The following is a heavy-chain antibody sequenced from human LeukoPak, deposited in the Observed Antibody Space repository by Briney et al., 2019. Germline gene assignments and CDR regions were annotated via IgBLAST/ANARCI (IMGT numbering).Heavy chain of an antibody. Sequence: GGSLRLSCAASGFAFSNHAMSWVRQAPGKGLEWVSGISGDEGRTWYADSVKGRFTISRDNSKNTLYLQMSSLRDEDTAVYYCAKLYSSGWLGLSSWGQGTLVTVSS. J-gene: IGHJ5*02. D-gene: IGHD6-19*01. CDR3: AKLYSSGWLGLSS. V-gene: IGHV3-23*01. CDR1: GFAFSNHA. CDR2: ISGDEGRT.